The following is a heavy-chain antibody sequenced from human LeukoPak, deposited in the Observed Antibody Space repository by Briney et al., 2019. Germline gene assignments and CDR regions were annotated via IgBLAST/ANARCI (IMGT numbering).Heavy chain of an antibody. V-gene: IGHV4-38-2*01. CDR3: ASNPNCSSASCYVWPSYNWFDP. D-gene: IGHD2-2*01. CDR1: GYSISSGYY. CDR2: IYHSGST. Sequence: PSETLYLTCAVSGYSISSGYYWGWIRQPPGKGLEWIGSIYHSGSTYYNPSLKSRVTISVDASKNQFSLKLSSVTAADTAVYYCASNPNCSSASCYVWPSYNWFDPWGQGTLVTVSS. J-gene: IGHJ5*02.